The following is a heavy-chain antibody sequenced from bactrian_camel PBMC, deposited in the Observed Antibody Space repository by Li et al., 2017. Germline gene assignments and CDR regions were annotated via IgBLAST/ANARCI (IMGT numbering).Heavy chain of an antibody. V-gene: IGHV3S40*01. CDR1: GNTYETYC. J-gene: IGHJ4*01. Sequence: DVQLVESGGGSVQPGGSLNLSCVATGNTYETYCMGWFRQVPGNERERVAVIYTASSKTYYSDAVKGRFTVSRDNVKNTVYLQLNSLNTEDTAIYYCATLGQAPEGQGTQVTVS. D-gene: IGHD7*01. CDR2: IYTASSKT.